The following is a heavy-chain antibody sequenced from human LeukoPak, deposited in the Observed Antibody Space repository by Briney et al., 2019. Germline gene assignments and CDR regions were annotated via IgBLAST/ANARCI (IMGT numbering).Heavy chain of an antibody. D-gene: IGHD6-13*01. CDR3: ARGSSSWYDY. J-gene: IGHJ4*02. CDR2: VYHTGDT. V-gene: IGHV4-38-2*02. Sequence: SETLSLTCTVSGYAISSGYYWGWIRQPPGKGLECIGTVYHTGDTDYNPSLKSRVTISVDTSKNQLSLKLSSVTAADTAVYYCARGSSSWYDYWGQGTLVTVSS. CDR1: GYAISSGYY.